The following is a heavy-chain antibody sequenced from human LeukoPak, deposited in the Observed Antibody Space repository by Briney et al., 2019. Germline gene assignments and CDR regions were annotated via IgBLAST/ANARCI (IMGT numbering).Heavy chain of an antibody. Sequence: WVRQAPGKGLEWVSGINWNGGSTGYADSVKGRFTISRDNAKNSLYLQMNSLRAEDTALYYCARAGLAGYCSGGSCYNWFDPWGQGTLVTVSS. CDR2: INWNGGST. J-gene: IGHJ5*02. CDR3: ARAGLAGYCSGGSCYNWFDP. D-gene: IGHD2-15*01. V-gene: IGHV3-20*03.